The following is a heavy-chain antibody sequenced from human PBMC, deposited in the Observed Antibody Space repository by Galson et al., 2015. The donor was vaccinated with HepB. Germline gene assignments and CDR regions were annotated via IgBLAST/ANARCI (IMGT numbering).Heavy chain of an antibody. J-gene: IGHJ4*02. D-gene: IGHD1-26*01. Sequence: SLRLSCAASGFTFSSYSMNWVRQAPGKGLEWVAFIGSSSTYIHYADSVKGRFTVSRDNAKNSLFLQMNSLRADDTAVYYCARDPSGSYYDVDYWGQGTLVTVSS. CDR3: ARDPSGSYYDVDY. V-gene: IGHV3-21*01. CDR2: IGSSSTYI. CDR1: GFTFSSYS.